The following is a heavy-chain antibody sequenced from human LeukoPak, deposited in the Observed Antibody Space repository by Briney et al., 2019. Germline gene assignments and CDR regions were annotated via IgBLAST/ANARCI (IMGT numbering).Heavy chain of an antibody. J-gene: IGHJ5*02. V-gene: IGHV1-69*08. Sequence: GASVKVSCKASGGVFSTLTINWVRQAPGQGLEWMGRIIPLLDTVHSAEKFQDRVTISADLKTNTAYLELSSLRSEDTAVYYCARDPQSSSWYEGWFDPWGQGTLVTVSS. CDR1: GGVFSTLT. CDR2: IIPLLDTV. D-gene: IGHD6-13*01. CDR3: ARDPQSSSWYEGWFDP.